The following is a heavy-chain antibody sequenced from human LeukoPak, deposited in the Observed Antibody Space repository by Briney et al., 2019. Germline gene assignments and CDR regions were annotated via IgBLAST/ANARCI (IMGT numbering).Heavy chain of an antibody. D-gene: IGHD2-2*01. J-gene: IGHJ4*02. V-gene: IGHV1-18*01. CDR1: GYTFTSYD. Sequence: GASVKVSCKASGYTFTSYDISWVRQAPGQGLEWMGWISAYNGNTNYAQKLQGRVTVTTDSSTSTAYMELRNLRSDDTAVYYCARDGTSTDDYWGQGTLVTVSS. CDR3: ARDGTSTDDY. CDR2: ISAYNGNT.